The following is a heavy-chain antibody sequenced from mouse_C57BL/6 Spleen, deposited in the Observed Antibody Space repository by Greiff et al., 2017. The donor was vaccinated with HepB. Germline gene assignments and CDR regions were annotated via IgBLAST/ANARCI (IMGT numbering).Heavy chain of an antibody. V-gene: IGHV5-4*01. J-gene: IGHJ4*01. CDR2: ISDGGSYT. Sequence: EVKLVESGGGLVKPGGSLKLSCAASGFTFSSYAMSWVRQTPEKRLEWVATISDGGSYTYYPDNVKGRFTIFIDNAKNNLYLQMSHLKSEDTAMYYCARDRTGTWDYAMDYWGQGTSVTVSS. CDR3: ARDRTGTWDYAMDY. CDR1: GFTFSSYA. D-gene: IGHD4-1*01.